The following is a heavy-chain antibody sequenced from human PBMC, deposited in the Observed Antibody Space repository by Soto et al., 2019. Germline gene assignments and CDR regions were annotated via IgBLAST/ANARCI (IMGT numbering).Heavy chain of an antibody. CDR3: AHLLGIAPDCDY. Sequence: QITLKESGPTLVKPTQTLTLTCTFSGFSLSTSDVGVGWIRQPPGKTPEWLALIYWNDDKRYSPSLKNRLTITKDTSKNQVVLTLTNMDPVDTATYFCAHLLGIAPDCDYWGQGTLVTVSS. V-gene: IGHV2-5*01. CDR2: IYWNDDK. D-gene: IGHD7-27*01. J-gene: IGHJ4*02. CDR1: GFSLSTSDVG.